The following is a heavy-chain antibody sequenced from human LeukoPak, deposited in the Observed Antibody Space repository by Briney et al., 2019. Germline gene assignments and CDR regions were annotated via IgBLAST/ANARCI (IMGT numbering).Heavy chain of an antibody. CDR2: MSYDGGNE. CDR3: ARGSPPDY. Sequence: GGSLRLSCAASGFPFSTYAMYWVRQAPGKGLEWVAAMSYDGGNEYYADSVKGRFTVSRDNSKNTLHLQMDSLRAEDMAVYYSARGSPPDYWGQGTQVTVSS. V-gene: IGHV3-30-3*01. CDR1: GFPFSTYA. J-gene: IGHJ4*02.